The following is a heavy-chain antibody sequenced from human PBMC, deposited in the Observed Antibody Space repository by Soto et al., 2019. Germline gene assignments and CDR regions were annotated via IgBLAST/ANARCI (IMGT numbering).Heavy chain of an antibody. J-gene: IGHJ6*02. Sequence: GGSLRLSCAASGFTFSSYDMHWVRQATGKGLEWVSAIGTAGDTYYPGSVKGRFTISRENAKNSLYLQMNSLRAEDTAVYYCAREDKQLGYYGMDVWGQGTTVTVSS. CDR1: GFTFSSYD. CDR2: IGTAGDT. V-gene: IGHV3-13*01. CDR3: AREDKQLGYYGMDV. D-gene: IGHD6-6*01.